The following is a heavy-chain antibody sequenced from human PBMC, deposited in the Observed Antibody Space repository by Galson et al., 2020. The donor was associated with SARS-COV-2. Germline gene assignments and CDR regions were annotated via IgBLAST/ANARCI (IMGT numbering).Heavy chain of an antibody. V-gene: IGHV4-31*03. Sequence: SETLSLTCTVSGGSISSDGYYWSWIRQRPGQGWVWFVYFYYSGSTYYNPSLKSRVTISVDTSKNQFSLKLSSVTAADTAVYYCARGTDDYDSGSYIFDYWGQRALVTVSS. J-gene: IGHJ4*02. CDR2: FYYSGST. CDR3: ARGTDDYDSGSYIFDY. D-gene: IGHD3-10*01. CDR1: GGSISSDGYY.